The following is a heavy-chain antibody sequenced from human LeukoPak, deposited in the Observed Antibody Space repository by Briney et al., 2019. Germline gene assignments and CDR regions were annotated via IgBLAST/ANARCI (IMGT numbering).Heavy chain of an antibody. J-gene: IGHJ4*02. CDR1: GFTFSSYG. CDR2: IWDDGGSK. V-gene: IGHV3-33*08. CDR3: ARRGGNNDVDY. D-gene: IGHD3-16*01. Sequence: GGSLRLSCAASGFTFSSYGMHWVRQAPGKGLEWVAVIWDDGGSKYYADSVKGRFTISRDNSKNTLYLQMNSLRAEDTAMYYCARRGGNNDVDYWGQGTLVTVS.